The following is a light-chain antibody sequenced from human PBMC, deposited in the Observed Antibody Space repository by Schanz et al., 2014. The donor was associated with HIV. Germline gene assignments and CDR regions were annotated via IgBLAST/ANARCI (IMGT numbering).Light chain of an antibody. CDR2: AAS. Sequence: DIQMTQSPSTLSASVGDRVTLTCRASQGIGNDLGWYQQRPGKAPKRLIYAASTLQSGVPSRFVGGGSGTEFTLTISGLQPDDFAIYFCQQYNSYPITFGGGTKVEI. CDR3: QQYNSYPIT. J-gene: IGKJ4*01. CDR1: QGIGND. V-gene: IGKV1-17*01.